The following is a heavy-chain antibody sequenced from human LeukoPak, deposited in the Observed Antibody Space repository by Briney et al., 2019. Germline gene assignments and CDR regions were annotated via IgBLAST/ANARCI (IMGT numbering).Heavy chain of an antibody. J-gene: IGHJ4*02. CDR3: ARGSFDY. V-gene: IGHV3-74*01. CDR2: MNSDGSNT. Sequence: GGSLRLSCAASGFTFSSYAMSWVRQAPGKGLVWVSGMNSDGSNTNYADSVKGRFTISRDNAKNSLYLQMNSLRAEDTAVYYCARGSFDYWGQGTLVTVSS. CDR1: GFTFSSYA.